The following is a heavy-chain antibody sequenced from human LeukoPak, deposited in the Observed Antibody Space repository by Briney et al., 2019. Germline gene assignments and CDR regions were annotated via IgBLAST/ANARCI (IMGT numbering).Heavy chain of an antibody. J-gene: IGHJ4*02. D-gene: IGHD6-13*01. CDR3: ARSAAARSFGY. Sequence: GGSLRLSCAASGFTFSSYEMNWVRQAPGKGLEWVSYISSSGSTIYYADSVKGRFTISRDNAKNSLYLRMNSLRAEDTAVYYCARSAAARSFGYWGQGTLVTVSS. CDR2: ISSSGSTI. V-gene: IGHV3-48*03. CDR1: GFTFSSYE.